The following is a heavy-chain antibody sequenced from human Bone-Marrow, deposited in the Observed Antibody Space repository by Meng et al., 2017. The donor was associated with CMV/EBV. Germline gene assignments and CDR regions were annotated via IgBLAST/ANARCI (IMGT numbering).Heavy chain of an antibody. D-gene: IGHD4-17*01. CDR1: GFTFSDYA. Sequence: GGSLRLSCAASGFTFSDYAMHWVRQPPGKGLDWVALISHDGPKEYYADSVKGRFSISRDNSKNTLYLQMNSLRAEDTAVYYCARYDYGDYDSLGAFDIWGQGTMVTVSS. CDR2: ISHDGPKE. J-gene: IGHJ3*02. V-gene: IGHV3-30*14. CDR3: ARYDYGDYDSLGAFDI.